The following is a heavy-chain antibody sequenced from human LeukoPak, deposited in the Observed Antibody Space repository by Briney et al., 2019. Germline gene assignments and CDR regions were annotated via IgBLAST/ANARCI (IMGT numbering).Heavy chain of an antibody. D-gene: IGHD5-18*01. Sequence: VASVKVSCKASGGTFSSYAISWVRQAPGQGLEWMGGIIPIFSTANYAQKFQGRVTITADESTSTAYMELSSLRSEDTAVYYCARRGYSYGLGPFDPWGQGTLVTVSS. V-gene: IGHV1-69*13. CDR2: IIPIFSTA. CDR3: ARRGYSYGLGPFDP. CDR1: GGTFSSYA. J-gene: IGHJ5*02.